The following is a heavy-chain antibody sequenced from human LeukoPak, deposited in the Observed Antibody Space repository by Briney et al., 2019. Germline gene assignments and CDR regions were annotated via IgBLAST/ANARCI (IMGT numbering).Heavy chain of an antibody. V-gene: IGHV3-13*01. CDR3: ARGGYCSSTSCYEFDY. CDR1: GFTFSSYD. Sequence: GGSLRLSCAASGFTFSSYDMHWVRQAPGKGLEWVSAVGTAGDTYYPGSVKGRFTISRENAKNSLYLQMNSLRAGDTAVYYCARGGYCSSTSCYEFDYWGQGTLVTVSS. CDR2: VGTAGDT. J-gene: IGHJ4*02. D-gene: IGHD2-2*01.